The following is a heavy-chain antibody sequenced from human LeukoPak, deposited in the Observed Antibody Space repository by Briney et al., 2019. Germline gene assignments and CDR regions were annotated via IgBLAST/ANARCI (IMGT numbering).Heavy chain of an antibody. CDR2: ISGGSSYI. J-gene: IGHJ4*02. V-gene: IGHV3-21*01. CDR3: TAAWSNFDF. D-gene: IGHD6-25*01. CDR1: GFTFSNYN. Sequence: GGSLRLSCAASGFTFSNYNMSWVRQAPGKGLEWVSSISGGSSYIYYADSVRGRFTISRDNAKTSLYLQMNSLRPEDTAIYYCTAAWSNFDFWGQGILVAVSS.